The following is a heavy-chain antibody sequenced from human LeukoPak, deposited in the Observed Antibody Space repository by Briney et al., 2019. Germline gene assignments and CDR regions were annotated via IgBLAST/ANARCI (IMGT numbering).Heavy chain of an antibody. D-gene: IGHD6-19*01. Sequence: GGSLRLSCAASGFTFSSYWMSWVRQAPGKGLEWVANIKQDGSEKYYVDSVKGRFTISRDNAKNSLYLQMNSLRAEDTAVYYCARDGYSSGWHSYYFDYWGQGTLVTVSS. CDR1: GFTFSSYW. CDR2: IKQDGSEK. CDR3: ARDGYSSGWHSYYFDY. V-gene: IGHV3-7*03. J-gene: IGHJ4*02.